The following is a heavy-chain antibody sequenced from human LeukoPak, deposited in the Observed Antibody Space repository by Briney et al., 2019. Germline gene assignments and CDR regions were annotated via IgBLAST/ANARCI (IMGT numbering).Heavy chain of an antibody. D-gene: IGHD3-22*01. CDR3: AKVMTYYYDSSGSRYYFDY. J-gene: IGHJ4*02. CDR1: GFTFDDYA. CDR2: ISWNSGSI. Sequence: PGGSLRLSCAASGFTFDDYAMHWVRQAPGKGLEWVSGISWNSGSIGYADSVKGRFTISRDNAKNSLYLQMNSLRAEDTAVYYCAKVMTYYYDSSGSRYYFDYWGQGTLVTVSS. V-gene: IGHV3-9*01.